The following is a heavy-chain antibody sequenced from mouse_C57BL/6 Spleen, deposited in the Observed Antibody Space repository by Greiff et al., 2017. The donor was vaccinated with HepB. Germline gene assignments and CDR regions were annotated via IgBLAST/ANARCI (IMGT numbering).Heavy chain of an antibody. CDR2: IDPSDSET. V-gene: IGHV1-52*01. J-gene: IGHJ4*01. D-gene: IGHD2-3*01. CDR3: ARDDGYPYAMDY. Sequence: VQLQQPGAELVRPGSSVKLSCKASGYTFTSYWMHWVKQRPIQGLEWIGNIDPSDSETHYNQKFKDKATLTVDKSSSTAYMQLSSLTSEDSAVYYCARDDGYPYAMDYWGQGTSVTVSS. CDR1: GYTFTSYW.